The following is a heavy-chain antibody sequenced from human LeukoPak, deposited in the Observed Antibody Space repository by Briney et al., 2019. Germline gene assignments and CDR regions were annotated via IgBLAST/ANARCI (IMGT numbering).Heavy chain of an antibody. CDR2: IYTSGST. Sequence: SETLSLTCTVSGGSISSYYWSWLRQPAGKGLEWIGRIYTSGSTNYNPSLKSRVTMSVDTSKNQFSLKLSSVTATHTAVYYCARDIGSGWSHFDYWGQGTLVTVSS. CDR3: ARDIGSGWSHFDY. D-gene: IGHD6-19*01. V-gene: IGHV4-4*07. CDR1: GGSISSYY. J-gene: IGHJ4*02.